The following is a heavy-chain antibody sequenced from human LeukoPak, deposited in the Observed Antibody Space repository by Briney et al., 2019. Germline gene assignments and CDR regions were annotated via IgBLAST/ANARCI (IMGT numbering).Heavy chain of an antibody. V-gene: IGHV3-66*01. CDR3: ARRLEYSGSKGVFDY. J-gene: IGHJ4*02. CDR2: IYSGGYT. Sequence: PGGSLRLPCAASGFTVSSNYMSWVRQAPGKGLEWVSIIYSGGYTDYADSVKGRFTISRDNSKNTLDLQMNSLRAEDTAVYYCARRLEYSGSKGVFDYWGQGTLVTVSS. CDR1: GFTVSSNY. D-gene: IGHD1-26*01.